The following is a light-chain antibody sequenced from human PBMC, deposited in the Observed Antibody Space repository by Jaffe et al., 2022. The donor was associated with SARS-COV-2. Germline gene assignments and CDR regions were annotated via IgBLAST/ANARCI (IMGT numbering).Light chain of an antibody. J-gene: IGKJ4*01. CDR3: MQHLQTPHT. CDR2: LGS. V-gene: IGKV2-28*01. CDR1: QSLLHSNGYNY. Sequence: DIVMTQSPLSLPVTPGEPASISCRSNQSLLHSNGYNYLDWYLQKPGQSPQLLIYLGSNRASGVPDRFSGSTSGIDFTLKISGVEAEDVGLYYCMQHLQTPHTFGGGTKVEIK.